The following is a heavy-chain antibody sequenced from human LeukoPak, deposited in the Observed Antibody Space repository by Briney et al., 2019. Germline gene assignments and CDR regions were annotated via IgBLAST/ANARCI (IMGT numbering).Heavy chain of an antibody. D-gene: IGHD5-18*01. J-gene: IGHJ4*02. Sequence: QPGGSLRLSCAASGFTFSSYWMSWVRQAPGKGLEWVANIKEDGSEKYYVGSVRGRFTISRDNAKNSLSLQMNSLRAEDTAVYYCVRYTRRYAFDYWGQGTLVTVSS. CDR2: IKEDGSEK. CDR3: VRYTRRYAFDY. V-gene: IGHV3-7*04. CDR1: GFTFSSYW.